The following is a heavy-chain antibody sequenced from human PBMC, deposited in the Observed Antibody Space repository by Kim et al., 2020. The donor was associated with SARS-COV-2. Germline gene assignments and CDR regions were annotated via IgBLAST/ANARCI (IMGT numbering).Heavy chain of an antibody. CDR2: ISPGNGNT. V-gene: IGHV1-3*01. J-gene: IGHJ4*02. Sequence: ASVKVSCKASGYTFTNYAMHWVRQAPGQRLEWMGWISPGNGNTKYSQKFQGRITITRDTSASTAYMELSSLRSEDTAVYYFVTRIAGATDYWGQGTLVTV. CDR1: GYTFTNYA. CDR3: VTRIAGATDY. D-gene: IGHD6-13*01.